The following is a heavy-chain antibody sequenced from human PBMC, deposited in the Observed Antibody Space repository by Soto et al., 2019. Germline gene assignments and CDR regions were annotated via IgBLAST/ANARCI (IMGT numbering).Heavy chain of an antibody. CDR2: ISAYNGNT. Sequence: QVQLVQSGGEVKKPGASVKVSCKASGYTFTTYGISWVRQAPGQGLERMGWISAYNGNTSYAQKLQGRVTMTTDTSTRTAYMELRSLRSDDTAVYYCARVFFRLFAFDTWGQGTMVTVSS. CDR3: ARVFFRLFAFDT. CDR1: GYTFTTYG. J-gene: IGHJ3*02. D-gene: IGHD3-22*01. V-gene: IGHV1-18*01.